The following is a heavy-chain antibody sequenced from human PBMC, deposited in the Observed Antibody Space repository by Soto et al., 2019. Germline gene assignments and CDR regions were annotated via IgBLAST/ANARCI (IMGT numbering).Heavy chain of an antibody. D-gene: IGHD6-6*01. V-gene: IGHV2-5*01. Sequence: QITLKESGPTLVKPTQTLTLTCTFSGFSLNSSGVGVGWIRQPPGKALEWLALIYWNDEMHYNPSLKSRLTITEDASKHQVVLTGTNMDPVDTATYYCAHRRFAKYSSLPADFDYWGQGILVTVSS. CDR3: AHRRFAKYSSLPADFDY. CDR1: GFSLNSSGVG. J-gene: IGHJ4*02. CDR2: IYWNDEM.